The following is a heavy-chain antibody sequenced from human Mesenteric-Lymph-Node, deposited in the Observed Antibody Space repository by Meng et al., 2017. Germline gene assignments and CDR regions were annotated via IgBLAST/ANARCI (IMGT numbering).Heavy chain of an antibody. V-gene: IGHV1-18*01. Sequence: ASVKVSCKASGYSFTSFGITWVRQAPGQGLQCMAWISAYSGQTSYAQNFQGRLTMTTDTSTTTAYMELTSLRSDDTALYYCARDRLSYTIVRGPTHWGQGTQVTVSS. CDR3: ARDRLSYTIVRGPTH. D-gene: IGHD3-10*01. CDR2: ISAYSGQT. J-gene: IGHJ4*02. CDR1: GYSFTSFG.